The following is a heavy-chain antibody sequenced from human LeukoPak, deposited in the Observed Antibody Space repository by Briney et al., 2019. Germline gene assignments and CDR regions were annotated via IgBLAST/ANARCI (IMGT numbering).Heavy chain of an antibody. D-gene: IGHD6-6*01. V-gene: IGHV3-48*01. CDR2: ISSSSSTI. CDR1: GFTFSSYS. Sequence: GGSLRLSCAASGFTFSSYSMNWVRQAPGKGLEWVSYISSSSSTIYYADSVKGRFTISRDNAKNSLYLQMNSLRAEDTAVYYCASSGYSSSPNWFDPWGQGTLVTVSS. CDR3: ASSGYSSSPNWFDP. J-gene: IGHJ5*02.